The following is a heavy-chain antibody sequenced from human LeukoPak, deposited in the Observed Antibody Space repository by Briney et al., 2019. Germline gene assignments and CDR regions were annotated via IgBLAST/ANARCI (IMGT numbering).Heavy chain of an antibody. CDR2: ISGSGGIT. Sequence: APGIKLKWLSAISGSGGITYYADSVKGRFTISRGNSKNTLYLQMNSLRAEDTAVYYCAKHDARRVVITQRLIPWGQETL. CDR3: AKHDARRVVITQRLIP. D-gene: IGHD3-22*01. V-gene: IGHV3-23*01. J-gene: IGHJ5*02.